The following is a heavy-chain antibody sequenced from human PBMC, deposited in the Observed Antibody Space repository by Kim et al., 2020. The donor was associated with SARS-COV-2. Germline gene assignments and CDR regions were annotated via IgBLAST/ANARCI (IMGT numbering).Heavy chain of an antibody. Sequence: SETLSLTCTVSGGSFSSSNYYWGWIRQPPGKGLEWIGSISYNTDPYYNPSLKSRVSISVNTSKKQISLKLSPVTAAATAVYYGAGDHGSIRWFYYWGQGTLVTVSS. V-gene: IGHV4-39*01. D-gene: IGHD2-2*01. CDR3: AGDHGSIRWFYY. CDR1: GGSFSSSNYY. CDR2: ISYNTDP. J-gene: IGHJ1*01.